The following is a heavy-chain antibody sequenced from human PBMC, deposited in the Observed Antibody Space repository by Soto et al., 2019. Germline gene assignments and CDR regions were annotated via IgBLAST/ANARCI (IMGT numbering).Heavy chain of an antibody. J-gene: IGHJ4*02. CDR1: GFTFSSYA. D-gene: IGHD6-19*01. CDR3: AKEKWLYSSGCFDY. Sequence: GGSLRLSCAASGFTFSSYAMSWVRQAPGKGLEWVSAISGSGGSTYYADSVKGRFTVSRDNSKSTLYLQMNSLRAEDTAVYYCAKEKWLYSSGCFDYWGQGTLVTVSS. V-gene: IGHV3-23*01. CDR2: ISGSGGST.